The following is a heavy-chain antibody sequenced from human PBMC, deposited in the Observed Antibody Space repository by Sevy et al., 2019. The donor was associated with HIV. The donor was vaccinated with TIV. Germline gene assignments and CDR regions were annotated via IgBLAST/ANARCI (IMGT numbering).Heavy chain of an antibody. CDR1: GFSFSSYA. CDR3: AKDIDSSGYYYFDY. Sequence: GGSLRLSCAASGFSFSSYAMSWVRQAPGKGLEWVSGISGSGGSTYYADSVKGRFTISRDNSKNTLYLQMNSLRAEETALYYCAKDIDSSGYYYFDYWGQGTLVTVSS. CDR2: ISGSGGST. J-gene: IGHJ4*02. D-gene: IGHD6-19*01. V-gene: IGHV3-23*01.